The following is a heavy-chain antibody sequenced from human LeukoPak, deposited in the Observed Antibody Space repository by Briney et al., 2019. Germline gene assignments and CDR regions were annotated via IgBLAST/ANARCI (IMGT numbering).Heavy chain of an antibody. CDR1: GFTFSSYA. CDR3: ARGPVSSSGFFGY. V-gene: IGHV3-23*01. Sequence: PGGSLRLSCAASGFTFSSYAMSWVRQAPGKGLEWVSAISSSGGTISYADSVKGRFTISRDNAKKSLYLQMNSLRAEDTAVYYCARGPVSSSGFFGYWGQGTLVTVSS. CDR2: ISSSGGTI. J-gene: IGHJ4*02. D-gene: IGHD6-19*01.